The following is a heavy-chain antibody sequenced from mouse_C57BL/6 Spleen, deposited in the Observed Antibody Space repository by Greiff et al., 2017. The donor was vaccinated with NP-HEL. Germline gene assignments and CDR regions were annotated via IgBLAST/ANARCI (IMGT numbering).Heavy chain of an antibody. D-gene: IGHD2-14*01. CDR1: GYTFTSYW. Sequence: QVQLKESGAELVKPGASVKLSCKASGYTFTSYWMQWVKQRPGQGLEWIGEIDPSDSYTNYNQKFKGKATLTVDTSSSTAYMQLSSLTSEDSAVYYCARFIGEDYWGQGTTLTVSS. CDR3: ARFIGEDY. V-gene: IGHV1-50*01. J-gene: IGHJ2*01. CDR2: IDPSDSYT.